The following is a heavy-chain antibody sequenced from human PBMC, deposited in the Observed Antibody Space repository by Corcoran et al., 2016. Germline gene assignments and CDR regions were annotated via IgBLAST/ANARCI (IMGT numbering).Heavy chain of an antibody. CDR2: VNQDGGEK. D-gene: IGHD2-8*01. J-gene: IGHJ4*02. V-gene: IGHV3-7*04. Sequence: EVQLVESGGDLVQPGGSLRLSCAVSGFTFSTYWMTWVRQAPGKGLEWVANVNQDGGEKHYVDSVKDRFTISRDNAKNSLYLQMNSLRAEAMSVYYCSRGSNGSNFGFFDHWVQGTLVTVSS. CDR3: SRGSNGSNFGFFDH. CDR1: GFTFSTYW.